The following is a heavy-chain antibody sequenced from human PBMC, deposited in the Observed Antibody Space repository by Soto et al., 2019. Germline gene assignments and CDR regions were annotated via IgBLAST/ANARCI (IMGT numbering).Heavy chain of an antibody. J-gene: IGHJ5*02. V-gene: IGHV1-18*01. CDR3: ARDWFPRFDP. CDR2: INPSTNET. CDR1: GYSFSSYG. Sequence: QVHLVQSGPEVKKPGASMKVSCKASGYSFSSYGITWVRQAPGQGLEWMGWINPSTNETNYAQRFQGRVTVPTDTSTTPAYIELRSLRHDDTAVYYCARDWFPRFDPWGPGTLVTVSS. D-gene: IGHD3-10*01.